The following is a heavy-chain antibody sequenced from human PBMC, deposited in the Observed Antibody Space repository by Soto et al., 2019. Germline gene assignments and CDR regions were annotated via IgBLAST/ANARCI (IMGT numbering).Heavy chain of an antibody. D-gene: IGHD3-16*01. CDR2: ISGSGGST. V-gene: IGHV3-23*01. CDR3: AKGGKLKYYMDV. J-gene: IGHJ6*03. CDR1: GCTFSSYG. Sequence: GRPLRLPCGASGCTFSSYGMSCIRKAPGKGLEWVSAISGSGGSTYYADSVKGRFTISRDNSKNTLYLQMNSLRAEDTAVYYCAKGGKLKYYMDVWGKGTTVTVSS.